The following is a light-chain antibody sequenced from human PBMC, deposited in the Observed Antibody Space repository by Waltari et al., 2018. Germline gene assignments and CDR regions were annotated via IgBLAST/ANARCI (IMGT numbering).Light chain of an antibody. CDR2: GAS. J-gene: IGKJ3*01. CDR3: QQYFSTPVT. CDR1: QSVLSSSNNKNY. Sequence: DIVMTQPPDSLAVSLGERATINCRSSQSVLSSSNNKNYLAWYQQKPGQPPKLLIYGASTRESGVPDRFSGSGSGTDFTLTISSLQAEDVAVYFCQQYFSTPVTFGPGTKVDIK. V-gene: IGKV4-1*01.